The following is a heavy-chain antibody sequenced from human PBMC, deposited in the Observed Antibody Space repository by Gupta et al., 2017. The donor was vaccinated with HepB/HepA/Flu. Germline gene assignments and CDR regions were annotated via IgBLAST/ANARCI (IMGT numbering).Heavy chain of an antibody. CDR1: GFTFSSYW. CDR3: SRGGFRSTWPGAY. V-gene: IGHV3-74*01. Sequence: RLSFAASGFTFSSYWMHWVRQTPEKGLVWVSHIDPDGSSTNYADPVKGRFTISRDNAKNVLYLQMNSLRAEDTAVYYCSRGGFRSTWPGAYWGHVTLVTVSS. CDR2: IDPDGSST. J-gene: IGHJ4*01. D-gene: IGHD1-14*01.